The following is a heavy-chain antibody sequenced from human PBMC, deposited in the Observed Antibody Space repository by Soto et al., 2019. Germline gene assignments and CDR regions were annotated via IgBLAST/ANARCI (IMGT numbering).Heavy chain of an antibody. CDR2: IIPIFGTA. Sequence: QVQLVQSGAEVKKPGYSVKVSCKASGGTFSSYAISWVRQAPGQGLEWMGGIIPIFGTANYAQKFQGRVTITADKSTSTAYMELSSLRSEDTAVYYCARNSLNCGGDCLPFDYWGQGTLVTVSS. D-gene: IGHD2-21*02. J-gene: IGHJ4*02. V-gene: IGHV1-69*06. CDR1: GGTFSSYA. CDR3: ARNSLNCGGDCLPFDY.